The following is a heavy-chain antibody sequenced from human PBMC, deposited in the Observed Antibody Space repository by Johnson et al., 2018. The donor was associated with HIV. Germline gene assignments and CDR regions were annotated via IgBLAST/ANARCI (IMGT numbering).Heavy chain of an antibody. V-gene: IGHV3-11*04. CDR3: ATSGSHFAFDI. CDR1: GFTFSDYY. CDR2: ISSSGSTI. J-gene: IGHJ3*02. D-gene: IGHD1-26*01. Sequence: QVQLVESGGGVVQPGRSLRLSCAASGFTFSDYYMSWIRQAPGKGLEWVSYISSSGSTIYYADSVKGRFTISRDNSKNTLYLQMSSLRAEDTTVYYCATSGSHFAFDIWGQGTMVTVSS.